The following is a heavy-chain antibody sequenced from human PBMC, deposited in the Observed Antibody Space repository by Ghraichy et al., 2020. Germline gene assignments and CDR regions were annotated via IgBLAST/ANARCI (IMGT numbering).Heavy chain of an antibody. J-gene: IGHJ4*02. Sequence: SETLSLTCTVSGGSISSGGYYWSWIRQHPGKGLEWIGYIYYSGSTYYNPSLKSRVTISVDTSKNQFSLKLSSVTAADTAVYYCARGPSYVNHFDYWGQGTLVTVSS. CDR2: IYYSGST. CDR3: ARGPSYVNHFDY. V-gene: IGHV4-31*03. D-gene: IGHD1-14*01. CDR1: GGSISSGGYY.